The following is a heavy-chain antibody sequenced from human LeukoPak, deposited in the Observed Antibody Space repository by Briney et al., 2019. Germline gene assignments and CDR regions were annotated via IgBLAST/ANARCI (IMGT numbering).Heavy chain of an antibody. V-gene: IGHV1-2*02. Sequence: ASVKVSCKASGYTFTSYYMHWVRQAPGQGLEWMGWINPNSGGTNYAQKFQGRVTMTRDTSISTAYMELSRLRSDDTAVYYCARVGYSSSYCRDHFDYWGQGTLVTVSS. CDR2: INPNSGGT. D-gene: IGHD6-6*01. CDR1: GYTFTSYY. J-gene: IGHJ4*02. CDR3: ARVGYSSSYCRDHFDY.